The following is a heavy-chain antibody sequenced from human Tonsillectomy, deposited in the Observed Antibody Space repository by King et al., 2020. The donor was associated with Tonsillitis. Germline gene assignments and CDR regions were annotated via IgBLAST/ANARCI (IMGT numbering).Heavy chain of an antibody. V-gene: IGHV3-23*04. CDR3: AKTLTPGIAVARYLDY. D-gene: IGHD6-19*01. Sequence: VQLVESGGGLVQPGGSLRLSCAASGFTFSSYAMSWVRQAPGKGLEWVSAISGSGGSTYYADSVKGRFTISRDNSKNTLYLQMNSLRAEDTAVYYCAKTLTPGIAVARYLDYWGQGTLVTVSS. CDR2: ISGSGGST. CDR1: GFTFSSYA. J-gene: IGHJ4*02.